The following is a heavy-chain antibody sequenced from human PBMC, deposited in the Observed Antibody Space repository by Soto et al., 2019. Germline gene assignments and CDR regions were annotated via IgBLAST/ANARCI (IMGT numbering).Heavy chain of an antibody. CDR2: ISSSSSTI. D-gene: IGHD6-6*01. CDR1: GFTFSSYS. Sequence: EVQLVESGGGLVQPGGSLRLSCAASGFTFSSYSMNWVRQAPGKGLEWVSYISSSSSTIYYADSVKGRFTISRDNAKNSLYLQMNSLRAEDTAVYYCAREIRGDSSSSRYYYYYYMGVWGKGTTVTVSS. V-gene: IGHV3-48*01. CDR3: AREIRGDSSSSRYYYYYYMGV. J-gene: IGHJ6*03.